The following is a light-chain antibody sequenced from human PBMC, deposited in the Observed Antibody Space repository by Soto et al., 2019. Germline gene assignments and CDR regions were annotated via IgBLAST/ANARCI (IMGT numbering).Light chain of an antibody. CDR1: QAILTY. V-gene: IGKV1-39*01. CDR2: GAS. Sequence: DIHLTQSPSSLSAAVGDRVTITCRASQAILTYLNWLQQKAGKAPEVLIYGASGLRSGVPSRFTDSGSATDFTLTITSLQREDAGTYFCQQTFSPDVTFCGGTKV. J-gene: IGKJ4*01. CDR3: QQTFSPDVT.